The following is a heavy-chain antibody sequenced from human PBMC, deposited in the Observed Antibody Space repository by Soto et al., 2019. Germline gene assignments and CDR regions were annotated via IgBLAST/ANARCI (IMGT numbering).Heavy chain of an antibody. J-gene: IGHJ4*02. V-gene: IGHV4-30-2*01. Sequence: QLQLQESGSGLVKPSQTLSLTCAVSGGSISSGGYSWSWIRQPPGKGLEWIGYIYHSGSTYYNPSFKGRVTISVARSKTQFSLKLSSVTAADTAVYYCARENNVLPGGYFDYWGQGTLVTVSS. CDR1: GGSISSGGYS. D-gene: IGHD3-10*01. CDR3: ARENNVLPGGYFDY. CDR2: IYHSGST.